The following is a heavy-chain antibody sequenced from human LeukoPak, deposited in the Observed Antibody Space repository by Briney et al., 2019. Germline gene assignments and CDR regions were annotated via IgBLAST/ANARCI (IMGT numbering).Heavy chain of an antibody. V-gene: IGHV3-48*01. CDR2: INKSSGAI. D-gene: IGHD3-10*01. CDR1: GFTFSSYS. J-gene: IGHJ4*02. CDR3: ARGSWRLVRGAASFEY. Sequence: GGFLRLSCAASGFTFSSYSMNWVRQAPGKGLEWRSYINKSSGAIYYADSVKGRFTISRDNSKITLYPHMKSLRGEDTAVYYCARGSWRLVRGAASFEYWGQGTLVTVSS.